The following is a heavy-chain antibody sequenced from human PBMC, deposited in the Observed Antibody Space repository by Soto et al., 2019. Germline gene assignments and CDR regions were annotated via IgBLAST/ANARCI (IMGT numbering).Heavy chain of an antibody. V-gene: IGHV1-18*01. J-gene: IGHJ1*01. CDR1: GYTFTSYG. CDR3: ARFRAYSSGWFNTNTEYFQH. Sequence: ASVKGSCNASGYTFTSYGISWVRQAPGQGLEWMGWISAYNGNTNYAQKLQGRVTMTTDTSTSTAYMELRSLRSDDTAVYYCARFRAYSSGWFNTNTEYFQHWGQGTLVTVSS. CDR2: ISAYNGNT. D-gene: IGHD6-19*01.